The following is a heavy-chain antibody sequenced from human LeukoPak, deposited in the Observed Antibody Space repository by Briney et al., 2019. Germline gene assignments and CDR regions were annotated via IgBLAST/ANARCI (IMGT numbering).Heavy chain of an antibody. CDR1: GGSFSGYY. CDR2: INHSGST. V-gene: IGHV4-34*01. J-gene: IGHJ4*02. CDR3: AREDYGSSGFLVG. Sequence: SETLSLTCAVYGGSFSGYYWSWIRQPPGKGLEWIGEINHSGSTNYNPSLKSRVTISVDTSKSQFSLKLSSVTAADTAVYYCAREDYGSSGFLVGWGQGTLVTVSS. D-gene: IGHD3-22*01.